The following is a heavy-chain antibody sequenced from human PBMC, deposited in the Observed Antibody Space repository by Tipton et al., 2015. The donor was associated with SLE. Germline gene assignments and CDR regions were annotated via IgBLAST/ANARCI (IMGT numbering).Heavy chain of an antibody. V-gene: IGHV3-21*01. J-gene: IGHJ4*02. D-gene: IGHD6-19*01. Sequence: SLRLSCAASGFMFNSHGLNWVRQAPGKGLEWVSFISSTSDYIYYADSVRGRFTISRDSANNSLYLQMNSLRAEDTAVYYCARAMAVAGTFDYWGQGTLVTVSS. CDR3: ARAMAVAGTFDY. CDR1: GFMFNSHG. CDR2: ISSTSDYI.